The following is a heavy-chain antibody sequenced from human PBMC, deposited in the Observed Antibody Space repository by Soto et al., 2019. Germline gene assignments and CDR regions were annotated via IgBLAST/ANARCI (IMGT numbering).Heavy chain of an antibody. J-gene: IGHJ4*02. CDR1: CGSISCGGYY. D-gene: IGHD4-17*01. V-gene: IGHV4-31*03. CDR3: ARGGSYGGNSADYFDY. CDR2: IYYSGST. Sequence: SETLSLTCTFSCGSISCGGYYWSWIRQHPGKGLEWIGYIYYSGSTYYNPSLKSRVTISVDTSKNQFSLKLSSVTAADTAVYYCARGGSYGGNSADYFDYWGQGTLVTVSS.